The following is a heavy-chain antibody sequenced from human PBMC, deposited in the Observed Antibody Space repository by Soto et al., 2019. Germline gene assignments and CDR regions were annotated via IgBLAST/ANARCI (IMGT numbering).Heavy chain of an antibody. CDR1: SDSIDNTVFF. D-gene: IGHD3-10*01. J-gene: IGHJ6*02. Sequence: SETLSLTCRVSSDSIDNTVFFWNWIRQHPEKGLEWIGYISSSGKTYYNPSLKSRVTMSLDTSRNQFSLKLTSVTAADTAVYFCTRHGADVLYCYCTDVGDQATLVAV. CDR2: ISSSGKT. V-gene: IGHV4-31*03. CDR3: TRHGADVLYCYCTDV.